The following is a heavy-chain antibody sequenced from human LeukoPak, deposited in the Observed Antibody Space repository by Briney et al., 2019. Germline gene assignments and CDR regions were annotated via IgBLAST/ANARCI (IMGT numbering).Heavy chain of an antibody. CDR1: GGSISSYH. V-gene: IGHV4-59*01. Sequence: PSETLSLTCTVSGGSISSYHWSWIRHPPGEGLERIGHIYYTGSTNYNPSLKSRVTISLDTSKNQFSLKLTSVTAADTAVYYCTRSLGVVIHGGMDVWGQGTTVTVSS. J-gene: IGHJ6*02. CDR2: IYYTGST. CDR3: TRSLGVVIHGGMDV. D-gene: IGHD3-3*01.